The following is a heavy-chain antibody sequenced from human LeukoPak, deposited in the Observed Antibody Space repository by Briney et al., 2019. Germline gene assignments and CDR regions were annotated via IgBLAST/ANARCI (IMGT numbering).Heavy chain of an antibody. CDR3: ARRLEYSGSKGVFDY. CDR2: IYSGGYT. V-gene: IGHV3-66*01. D-gene: IGHD1-26*01. CDR1: GFTVTTNY. J-gene: IGHJ4*02. Sequence: GGSLRLSCAASGFTVTTNYMSWVRQAPGKGLEWVSIIYSGGYTDYADSVKGRFTISRDNSKTTLDLQMNSLRAEDTAVHYCARRLEYSGSKGVFDYWGQGTLVTVSA.